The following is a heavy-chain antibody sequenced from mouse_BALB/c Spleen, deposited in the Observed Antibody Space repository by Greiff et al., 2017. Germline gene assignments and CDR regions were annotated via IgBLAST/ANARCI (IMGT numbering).Heavy chain of an antibody. V-gene: IGHV1-82*01. CDR2: IYPGDGDT. J-gene: IGHJ4*01. CDR3: ARRAHYDGEWLHYAMDY. Sequence: VQLQQSGPELVKPGASVTISCKASGYAFSSSWMNWVKQRPGQGLEWIGRIYPGDGDTNYTGKFKGKATLTADKSSSTAYMQHSSLTSVDSAVYFCARRAHYDGEWLHYAMDYWGRGASVTVSS. CDR1: GYAFSSSW. D-gene: IGHD2-3*01.